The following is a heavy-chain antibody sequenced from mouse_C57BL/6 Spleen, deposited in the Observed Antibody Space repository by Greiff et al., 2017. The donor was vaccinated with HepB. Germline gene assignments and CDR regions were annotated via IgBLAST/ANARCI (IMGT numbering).Heavy chain of an antibody. CDR1: GFSLTSYA. CDR2: IWTGGGT. V-gene: IGHV2-9-1*01. D-gene: IGHD1-1*01. Sequence: VHLVESGPGLVALSQSLSITCTVSGFSLTSYAIIWVRQPPGKGLEWLGVIWTGGGTNYNSALKSRLSISKDNSKSQVFLKMNSLQTDDTDRYYCARMDYYGSSLSYWYFDVWGTGTTVTVSS. CDR3: ARMDYYGSSLSYWYFDV. J-gene: IGHJ1*03.